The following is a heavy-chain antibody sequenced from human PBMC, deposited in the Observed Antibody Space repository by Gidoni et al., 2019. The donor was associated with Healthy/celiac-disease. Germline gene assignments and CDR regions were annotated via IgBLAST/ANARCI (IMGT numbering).Heavy chain of an antibody. V-gene: IGHV1-2*02. J-gene: IGHJ4*02. Sequence: QVQLVQSGAEVKKPGASVKVSCQASGYTFTGYYMHWVRQAPGQGLEWMGWINPNSGGTNYAQKFQGRVTMTRDTSISTAYMELSRLRSDDTAVYYCARDGVEMATTNYYFDYWGQGTLVTVSS. D-gene: IGHD2-21*01. CDR1: GYTFTGYY. CDR2: INPNSGGT. CDR3: ARDGVEMATTNYYFDY.